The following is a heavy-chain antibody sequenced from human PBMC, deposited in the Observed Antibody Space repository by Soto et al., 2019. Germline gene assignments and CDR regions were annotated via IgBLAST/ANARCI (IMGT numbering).Heavy chain of an antibody. CDR3: TRTISALPGDDY. CDR1: GFTFNRYS. V-gene: IGHV3-7*01. D-gene: IGHD6-6*01. CDR2: IKQDGSER. J-gene: IGHJ4*02. Sequence: EVQLVESGGGLVQPGGSLRLSCAASGFTFNRYSMGWVRQAPGKGPEWLANIKQDGSERYYVDSVKGRFTISRDNVKNSVYLQMNSLRAEDTAVYYCTRTISALPGDDYWGQGTLVTVSS.